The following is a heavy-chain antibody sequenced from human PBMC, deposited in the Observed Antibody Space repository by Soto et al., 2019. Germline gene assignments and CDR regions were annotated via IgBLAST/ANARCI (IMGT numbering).Heavy chain of an antibody. D-gene: IGHD3-22*01. CDR2: ISGTGYNT. CDR3: ARLYDPDY. J-gene: IGHJ4*02. Sequence: GGSLRLSCAASGFTFTSYAMNWVRLAPGKGLEWVSAISGTGYNTYYADSVKGRFTISRDNTKNTLYLQMSSLRSEDTAVYYCARLYDPDYWGQGTLVTVSS. V-gene: IGHV3-23*01. CDR1: GFTFTSYA.